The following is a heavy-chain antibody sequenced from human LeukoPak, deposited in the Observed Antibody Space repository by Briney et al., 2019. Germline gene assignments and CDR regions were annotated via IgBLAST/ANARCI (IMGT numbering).Heavy chain of an antibody. Sequence: PGGSLRLSCAASGFTFSSYAMSWVRQAPGKGLEWVSTISGSGGSTYYADSVKGRFTISRDNSKNTLYFQMNSLRAEDTAVYYCAKDQVGESTAYWGQGTLVTVSS. CDR3: AKDQVGESTAY. V-gene: IGHV3-23*01. J-gene: IGHJ4*02. CDR2: ISGSGGST. CDR1: GFTFSSYA. D-gene: IGHD3-10*01.